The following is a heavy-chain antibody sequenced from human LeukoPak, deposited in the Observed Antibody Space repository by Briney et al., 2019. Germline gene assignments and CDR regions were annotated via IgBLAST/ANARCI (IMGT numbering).Heavy chain of an antibody. Sequence: GGSLRLSCAASGFTFNSYAMIWVHQAPWERLQWVSGISDSGGNTYYADSVRGRFTISRDNSKNALYLQMNSLRAEDTAVYYCARHRSSWLIDYWGQGTLVTVSS. CDR2: ISDSGGNT. V-gene: IGHV3-23*01. D-gene: IGHD6-6*01. CDR1: GFTFNSYA. J-gene: IGHJ4*02. CDR3: ARHRSSWLIDY.